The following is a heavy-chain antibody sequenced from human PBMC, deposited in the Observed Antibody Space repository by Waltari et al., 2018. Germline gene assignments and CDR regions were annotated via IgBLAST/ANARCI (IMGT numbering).Heavy chain of an antibody. D-gene: IGHD3-3*01. Sequence: QVQLVQSGAEVKKPGSSVKVSCKASGGTFSSYAISWVRQAPGQGLEWMGGIIPICGTANYAQRFQGRVTITADESTSTAYMELSSLRSEDTAVYYCARALGTTIFGVVIPKRIGWFDPWGQGTLVTVSS. CDR1: GGTFSSYA. V-gene: IGHV1-69*12. CDR2: IIPICGTA. J-gene: IGHJ5*02. CDR3: ARALGTTIFGVVIPKRIGWFDP.